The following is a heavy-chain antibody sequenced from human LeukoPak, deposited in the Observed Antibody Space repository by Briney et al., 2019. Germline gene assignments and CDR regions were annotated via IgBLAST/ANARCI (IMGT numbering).Heavy chain of an antibody. V-gene: IGHV3-30*18. D-gene: IGHD3-10*01. Sequence: GGSLRLSCAASGFTFSDYGMHWVRQAPGKGLEWVALISYDGINKYYADSVKARFTISRDNSKNTLYLQVNSLRAEDTAVYYCAKDRDRGVMIPGDFDYWGQGTLVTVSS. CDR2: ISYDGINK. J-gene: IGHJ4*02. CDR3: AKDRDRGVMIPGDFDY. CDR1: GFTFSDYG.